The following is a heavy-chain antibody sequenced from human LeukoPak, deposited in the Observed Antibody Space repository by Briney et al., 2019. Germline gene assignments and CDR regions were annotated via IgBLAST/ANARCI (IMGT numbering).Heavy chain of an antibody. Sequence: SETLSLTCTVSGGSISSSSYYWGWIRQPPGKGLEWIGSIYYSGSTYYNPSLKSRVTISVDTSKNQFSLKLSSVTAADTAVYYCARELYGDYLPEYFDLWGRGTLVTVSS. D-gene: IGHD4-17*01. CDR3: ARELYGDYLPEYFDL. J-gene: IGHJ2*01. V-gene: IGHV4-39*07. CDR2: IYYSGST. CDR1: GGSISSSSYY.